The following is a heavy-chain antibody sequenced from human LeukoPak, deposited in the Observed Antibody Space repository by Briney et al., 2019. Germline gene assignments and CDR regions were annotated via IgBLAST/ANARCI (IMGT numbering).Heavy chain of an antibody. CDR3: APSSGYYNWFDP. CDR2: INPSGGST. Sequence: RASVKVSCKASGYTFTSYYMHWVRQAPAQGLEWMGIINPSGGSTSYAQKFQGRVTMTRDTSTSTVYMELSSLRSEDTAVYYCAPSSGYYNWFDPWGQGTLVTVSS. CDR1: GYTFTSYY. V-gene: IGHV1-46*01. D-gene: IGHD3-22*01. J-gene: IGHJ5*02.